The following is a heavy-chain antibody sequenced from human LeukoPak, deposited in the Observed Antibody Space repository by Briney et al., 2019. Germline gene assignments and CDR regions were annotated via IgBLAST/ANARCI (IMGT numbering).Heavy chain of an antibody. J-gene: IGHJ6*03. Sequence: GGSLRLSYAASGFTFSSYGMHWVRQAPGKGLEWVAVISYEGSNKYYVDSVKGRFTISRDNSKYTLYLQMNSLRVEDTAVYHCAISYESSGYYYMDVWGKGTTVTVSS. V-gene: IGHV3-30*03. CDR2: ISYEGSNK. CDR1: GFTFSSYG. CDR3: AISYESSGYYYMDV. D-gene: IGHD3-22*01.